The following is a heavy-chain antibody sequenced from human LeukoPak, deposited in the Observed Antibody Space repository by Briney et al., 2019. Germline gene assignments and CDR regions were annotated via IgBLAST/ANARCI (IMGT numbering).Heavy chain of an antibody. D-gene: IGHD3-16*01. V-gene: IGHV3-7*03. Sequence: GGSLRLSCAAAGFTFSSYWMNWARQAPGKGLEWVASINHNGNVNYYVDSVKGRFTISRDNAKNSLYLQMSNLRAEDTAVYFCARGGGLDVWGQGATVTVSS. CDR3: ARGGGLDV. J-gene: IGHJ6*02. CDR1: GFTFSSYW. CDR2: INHNGNVN.